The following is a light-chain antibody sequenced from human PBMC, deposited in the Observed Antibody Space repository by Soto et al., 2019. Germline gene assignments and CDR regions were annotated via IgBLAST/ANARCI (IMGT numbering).Light chain of an antibody. CDR2: DAS. CDR1: HDITNY. V-gene: IGKV1-33*01. Sequence: DIQMTQSPSSLSASVGDRVTITCQASHDITNYLNWYQQKPGKAPKLLIYDASNLHIGVPARFSGTGSGTHFTFTISSLQPEDSATYYCQQYDNLPLTFSGGTKVKIK. J-gene: IGKJ4*01. CDR3: QQYDNLPLT.